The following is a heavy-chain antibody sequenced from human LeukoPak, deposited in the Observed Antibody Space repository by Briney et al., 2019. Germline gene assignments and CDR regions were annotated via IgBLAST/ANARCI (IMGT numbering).Heavy chain of an antibody. V-gene: IGHV3-9*01. Sequence: PGRSLRLSCAASGFTFDDYAMHWVRQAPGKGLEWVSAISWNSGSIGYADSVKGRFTISRDNAKNSLYLQMNSLRAEDTAVYYCAARTGDIVVVPAAMVDYWGQGTLVTVSS. CDR1: GFTFDDYA. J-gene: IGHJ4*02. D-gene: IGHD2-2*01. CDR3: AARTGDIVVVPAAMVDY. CDR2: ISWNSGSI.